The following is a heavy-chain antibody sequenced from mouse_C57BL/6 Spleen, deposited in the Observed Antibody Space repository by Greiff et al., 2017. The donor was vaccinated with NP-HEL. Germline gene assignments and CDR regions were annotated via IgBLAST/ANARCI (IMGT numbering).Heavy chain of an antibody. CDR3: ARSGVYYYGSSYYFDY. V-gene: IGHV1-82*01. D-gene: IGHD1-1*01. CDR1: GYAFSSSW. Sequence: QVQLQQSGPELVKPGASVKISCKASGYAFSSSWMNWVKPRPGKGLEWIGRIYPGDGDTNYNGKFKGKATLTADKSSSTAYMQLSSLTSEDSAVYFCARSGVYYYGSSYYFDYWGQGTTLTVSS. CDR2: IYPGDGDT. J-gene: IGHJ2*01.